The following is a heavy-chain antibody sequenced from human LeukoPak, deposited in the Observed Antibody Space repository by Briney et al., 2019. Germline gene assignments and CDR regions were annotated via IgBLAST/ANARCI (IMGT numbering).Heavy chain of an antibody. J-gene: IGHJ5*02. CDR3: ARGGYYGSGNDFRFDP. CDR2: IYYSGST. D-gene: IGHD3-10*01. V-gene: IGHV4-59*01. Sequence: SETLSLTCTVSGGSISSFYWSWIRQPPGKGLEWIGYIYYSGSTNYKPSLKSRVTISVDTSKNQFSLKLSSVTAADTAVYYCARGGYYGSGNDFRFDPWGQGTLVTVSS. CDR1: GGSISSFY.